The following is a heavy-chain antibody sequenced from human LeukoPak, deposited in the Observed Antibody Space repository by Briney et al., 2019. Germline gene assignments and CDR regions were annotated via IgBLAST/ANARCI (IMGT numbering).Heavy chain of an antibody. Sequence: SETLSLTCTVSGGSISSGGYYWSWIRQPPGKGLGWIGYIYHSGSTYYNPSLKSRVTISVDRSKNQFSLKLSSVTAADTAVYYCASADGSNSGWYGGDYWGQGTLVTVSS. J-gene: IGHJ4*02. CDR1: GGSISSGGYY. V-gene: IGHV4-30-2*01. CDR3: ASADGSNSGWYGGDY. CDR2: IYHSGST. D-gene: IGHD6-19*01.